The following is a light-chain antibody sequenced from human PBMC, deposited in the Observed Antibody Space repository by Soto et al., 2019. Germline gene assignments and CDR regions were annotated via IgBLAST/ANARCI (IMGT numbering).Light chain of an antibody. CDR3: NSYTSSTTSYI. CDR2: DVS. V-gene: IGLV2-14*01. Sequence: QSVLAQPASVSGSHGQSITISCTGTSSDIGAFNYVSWYQQHPGKAPKLMIYDVSNRPSGVSNRFSGSKSGNTASLTISGLQVEDEADYYCNSYTSSTTSYIFGTGTKVTVL. J-gene: IGLJ1*01. CDR1: SSDIGAFNY.